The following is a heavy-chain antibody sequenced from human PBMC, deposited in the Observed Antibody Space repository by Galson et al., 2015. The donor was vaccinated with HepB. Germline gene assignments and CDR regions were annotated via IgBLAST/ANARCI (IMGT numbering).Heavy chain of an antibody. D-gene: IGHD1-1*01. CDR1: GFTFSGSA. V-gene: IGHV3-73*01. Sequence: SLRLSCAASGFTFSGSAMHWVRQASGKGLEWVGRIRGKAWNYATTYAASVGGRFTISRDDSKNTAYLQMSSLKSEDTAVYYCASDWNDPRWEFFWGQGTPVTVSS. J-gene: IGHJ4*02. CDR3: ASDWNDPRWEFF. CDR2: IRGKAWNYAT.